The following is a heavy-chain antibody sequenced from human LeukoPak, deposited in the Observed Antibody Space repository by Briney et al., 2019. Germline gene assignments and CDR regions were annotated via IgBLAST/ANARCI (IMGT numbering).Heavy chain of an antibody. Sequence: VASVKVSCKASGGTFSSYAISWVRQAPGQGLEWMGRIIPILGIANYAQKFQGRVTITADKSTSTAYMELSSLRSEDTAVYYCARRSDYGSGDYWSQGTLVTVSS. D-gene: IGHD3-10*01. CDR1: GGTFSSYA. CDR3: ARRSDYGSGDY. J-gene: IGHJ4*02. CDR2: IIPILGIA. V-gene: IGHV1-69*04.